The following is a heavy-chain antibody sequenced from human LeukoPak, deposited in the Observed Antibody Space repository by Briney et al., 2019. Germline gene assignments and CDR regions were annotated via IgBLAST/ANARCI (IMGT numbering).Heavy chain of an antibody. V-gene: IGHV4-4*02. J-gene: IGHJ4*01. D-gene: IGHD3-10*01. CDR2: IYHSGST. Sequence: SETLSLTCAVSGGSISSSNWWSWVRQPPGKGLEWIGEIYHSGSTNYNPSLKSRVTISVDKSKNQFSLKLSSVTAADTAVYYCARAGTGSWYFDYWGQEPWSPSPQ. CDR1: GGSISSSNW. CDR3: ARAGTGSWYFDY.